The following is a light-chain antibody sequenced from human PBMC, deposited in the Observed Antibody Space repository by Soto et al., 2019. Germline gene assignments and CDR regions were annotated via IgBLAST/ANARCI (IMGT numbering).Light chain of an antibody. Sequence: QSALTQPASVSGSPGQSITISCTGTSSDVGGYNYVSWYQQHPGKAPKLMIYDVFNRPSGVSNRLSGSKSGNTASLSISGLQADDEADYYCSSYTSSSAYVVFGGGTKLTVL. CDR1: SSDVGGYNY. V-gene: IGLV2-14*01. CDR2: DVF. J-gene: IGLJ2*01. CDR3: SSYTSSSAYVV.